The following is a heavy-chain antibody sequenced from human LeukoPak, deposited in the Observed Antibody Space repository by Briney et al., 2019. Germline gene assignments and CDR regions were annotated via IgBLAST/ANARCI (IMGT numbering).Heavy chain of an antibody. CDR3: AVGDYDFWSGYPGDAFDI. CDR2: IYPGDSDT. Sequence: GESLKISCKASGYSFTSYWIGWVRQLPGKGLEWMGIIYPGDSDTRYSPSFQGQVTISADKSISTAYLQWSSLKDSDTAMYYCAVGDYDFWSGYPGDAFDIWGQGTMVTVSS. V-gene: IGHV5-51*01. CDR1: GYSFTSYW. J-gene: IGHJ3*02. D-gene: IGHD3-3*01.